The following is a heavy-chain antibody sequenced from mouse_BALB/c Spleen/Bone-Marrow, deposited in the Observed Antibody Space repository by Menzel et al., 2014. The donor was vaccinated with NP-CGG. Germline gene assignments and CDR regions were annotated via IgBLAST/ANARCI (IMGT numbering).Heavy chain of an antibody. CDR1: GFNIKDTY. Sequence: EVKVVESGAELVKPGASVKLSCTASGFNIKDTYMHWVKQRPEQGLEWIGRIDPANGDTKYDPKFQGKASITADTSSNTAYLQPSSLTSEDTAVYYCASYVYGYYFDYWGQGTTLTVSS. D-gene: IGHD2-2*01. V-gene: IGHV14-3*02. CDR2: IDPANGDT. J-gene: IGHJ2*01. CDR3: ASYVYGYYFDY.